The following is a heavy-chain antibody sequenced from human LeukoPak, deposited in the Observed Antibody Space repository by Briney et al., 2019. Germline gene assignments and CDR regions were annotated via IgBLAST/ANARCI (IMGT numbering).Heavy chain of an antibody. CDR2: INPSGGIT. Sequence: ASVKVSCKASGYTFTTYYMNWVRQAPGQGLEWMGIINPSGGITSYAQKFQGRVTMTRDTSTSTVYMELSSLRSEDTAVYYCARVTSGTGSGWCPFDYWGQGTLVSVSS. CDR3: ARVTSGTGSGWCPFDY. CDR1: GYTFTTYY. V-gene: IGHV1-46*01. J-gene: IGHJ4*02. D-gene: IGHD6-19*01.